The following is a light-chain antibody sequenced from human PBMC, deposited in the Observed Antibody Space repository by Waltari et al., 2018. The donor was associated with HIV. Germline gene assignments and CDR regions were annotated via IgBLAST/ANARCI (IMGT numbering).Light chain of an antibody. J-gene: IGKJ3*01. V-gene: IGKV1-27*01. Sequence: DIQMTQSPSSLSESVGDRVTISCRASQGISNYLAWYQQKPGKPPKLLIYAASTLQLGVASRFNGSGTGTDFTLTISSMRPEDFATYYCQKYSNAPFSFGPGTTVDIK. CDR2: AAS. CDR3: QKYSNAPFS. CDR1: QGISNY.